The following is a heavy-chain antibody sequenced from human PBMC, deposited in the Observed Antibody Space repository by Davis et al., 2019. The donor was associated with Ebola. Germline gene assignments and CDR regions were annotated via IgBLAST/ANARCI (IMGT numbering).Heavy chain of an antibody. Sequence: GESLKISCAASGFTFSDYYMSWIRQAPGKGLEWISYISSRGDYTNYADSVKGRFTISRHNSKNTLYLQINSLRAEDTAVYYCARGCYDSTGNRYFDFWGRGTLVTVSS. CDR1: GFTFSDYY. CDR2: ISSRGDYT. D-gene: IGHD3-22*01. J-gene: IGHJ2*01. V-gene: IGHV3-11*05. CDR3: ARGCYDSTGNRYFDF.